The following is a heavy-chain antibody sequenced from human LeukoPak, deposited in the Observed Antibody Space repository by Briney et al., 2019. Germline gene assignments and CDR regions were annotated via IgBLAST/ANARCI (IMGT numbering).Heavy chain of an antibody. V-gene: IGHV3-30*04. CDR3: AKGPPGYDDAFDI. Sequence: GGSLRLSCAASGFSFSSYSMHWVRQAPGKGLEWVAVISYDGSNKYYADSVKGRFTISRDNSKNTLYLQMNSLRAEDTAVYYCAKGPPGYDDAFDIWGQGTMVTVSS. D-gene: IGHD6-13*01. CDR2: ISYDGSNK. J-gene: IGHJ3*02. CDR1: GFSFSSYS.